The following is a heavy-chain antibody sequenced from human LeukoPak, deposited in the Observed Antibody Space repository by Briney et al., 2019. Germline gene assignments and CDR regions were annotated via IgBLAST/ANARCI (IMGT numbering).Heavy chain of an antibody. CDR3: ARQLRRRGGAFDI. Sequence: NPSETLSLTCAVYGGSFSGYYWSWIRQPPGKGLEWIGEINHSGSTNYNPSLKSRVTISVDTSKNQFSLKLSSVTVADTAVYYCARQLRRRGGAFDIWGQGAMVTVSS. J-gene: IGHJ3*02. D-gene: IGHD1-7*01. V-gene: IGHV4-34*01. CDR1: GGSFSGYY. CDR2: INHSGST.